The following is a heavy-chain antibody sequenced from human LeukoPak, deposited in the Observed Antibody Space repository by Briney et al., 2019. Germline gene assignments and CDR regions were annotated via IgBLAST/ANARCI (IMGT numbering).Heavy chain of an antibody. CDR3: ARDQCSGGSCYSDYYYYGMDV. D-gene: IGHD2-15*01. CDR1: ELMFSSYA. J-gene: IGHJ6*02. CDR2: ISDDSGST. Sequence: PGGSLRLSCAASELMFSSYAMSWVRQAPGKGLEWVSGISDDSGSTYYADSVRGRFTISRDNAKNSLYLQMNSLRAEDTAVYYCARDQCSGGSCYSDYYYYGMDVWGQGTTVTVSS. V-gene: IGHV3-23*01.